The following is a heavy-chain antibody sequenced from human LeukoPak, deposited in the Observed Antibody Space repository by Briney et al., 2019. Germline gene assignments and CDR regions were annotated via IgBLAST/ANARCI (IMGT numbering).Heavy chain of an antibody. D-gene: IGHD6-19*01. CDR1: GFTFDDYA. Sequence: GGSLRLSCAASGFTFDDYAMHWVRQAPGKGLEWVSGISWNSGSIGYADSVKGRFTISRDNAKNSLYLQMNSLRAEDTALYYCAKSPRPRIAVAGGAFDIWGQGTMVTVSS. CDR3: AKSPRPRIAVAGGAFDI. J-gene: IGHJ3*02. CDR2: ISWNSGSI. V-gene: IGHV3-9*01.